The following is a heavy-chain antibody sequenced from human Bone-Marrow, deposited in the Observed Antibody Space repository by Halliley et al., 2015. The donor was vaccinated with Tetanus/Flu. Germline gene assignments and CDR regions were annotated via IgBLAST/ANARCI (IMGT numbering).Heavy chain of an antibody. J-gene: IGHJ3*02. CDR3: ARDWARAFDI. V-gene: IGHV3-7*03. D-gene: IGHD3-16*01. Sequence: KGLEWVATIKEDGSQIFYVDSVKGRFTISRDNAKNSLYLQVNSLRVEDTAMYYCARDWARAFDIWGQGTMVTVSS. CDR2: IKEDGSQI.